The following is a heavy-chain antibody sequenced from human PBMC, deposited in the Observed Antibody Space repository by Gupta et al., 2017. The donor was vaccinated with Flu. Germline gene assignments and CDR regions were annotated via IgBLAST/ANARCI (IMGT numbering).Heavy chain of an antibody. CDR2: INAGNGNT. CDR3: ARSRPEQQLEPYYFDY. Sequence: QVQLVQSGAEVKKPGASVKVSCKASGYTFTSYAMHWVRPAPGQRLEWMGWINAGNGNTKYSQKFQGRVTITRDTSASTAYMELSSLRSEDTAVYYCARSRPEQQLEPYYFDYWGQGTLVTVSS. D-gene: IGHD6-13*01. J-gene: IGHJ4*02. V-gene: IGHV1-3*01. CDR1: GYTFTSYA.